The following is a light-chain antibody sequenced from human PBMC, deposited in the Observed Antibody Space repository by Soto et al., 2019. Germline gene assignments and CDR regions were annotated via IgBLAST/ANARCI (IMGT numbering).Light chain of an antibody. V-gene: IGLV2-8*01. Sequence: QSVLTQPPSASGSAGQSVTISCTGTSTDVGGYNYVSWYQQHPGKAPKLMIYEVSKRPSGVPDRFSGSKSGNTASLTVSGLQAEDEADYYCTSYTSSFTHLFGTGTKVTV. CDR3: TSYTSSFTHL. CDR1: STDVGGYNY. J-gene: IGLJ1*01. CDR2: EVS.